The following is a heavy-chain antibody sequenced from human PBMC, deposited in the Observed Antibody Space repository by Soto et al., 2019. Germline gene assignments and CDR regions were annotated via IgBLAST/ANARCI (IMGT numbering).Heavy chain of an antibody. V-gene: IGHV4-30-2*01. CDR3: ARAGGLGAVAVDY. D-gene: IGHD6-19*01. J-gene: IGHJ4*02. CDR1: GGSISSGGYS. CDR2: IYHGST. Sequence: SETLSLTCAVSGGSISSGGYSWSWIRQPPGKGLEWIGYIYHGSTYYNPSLKSRVTISADRSKNQFSLKLSSVTAADTAVYYCARAGGLGAVAVDYWGQGTLVTVSS.